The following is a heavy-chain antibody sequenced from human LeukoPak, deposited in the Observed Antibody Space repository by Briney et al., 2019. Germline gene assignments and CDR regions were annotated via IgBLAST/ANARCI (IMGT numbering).Heavy chain of an antibody. CDR3: ARFYGFWSAFDI. J-gene: IGHJ3*02. CDR2: ISSSGSTI. V-gene: IGHV3-48*03. CDR1: GFTFSSYE. Sequence: PGGSLRLSCAASGFTFSSYEMNWVRQAPGKGLEWVSYISSSGSTIYYADSVKGRFTISRDNAKNSLYLQMNSLRAEDTAVYYCARFYGFWSAFDIWGQGTMVTVSS. D-gene: IGHD3-3*01.